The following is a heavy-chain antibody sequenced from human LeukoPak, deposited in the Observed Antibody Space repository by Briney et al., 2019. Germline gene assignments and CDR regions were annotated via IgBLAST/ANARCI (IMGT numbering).Heavy chain of an antibody. CDR2: TSSSGTTI. V-gene: IGHV3-11*01. CDR3: ARDRFSGSYPLDY. Sequence: GGSLRLSCAASGFTFNDYYMAWIRQAPGKGLEWGSYTSSSGTTISHADSVKGRFTISRDNPKNSLYLQMSTLRPEDTAVYYCARDRFSGSYPLDYWGQGTLVTVSS. CDR1: GFTFNDYY. J-gene: IGHJ4*02. D-gene: IGHD1-26*01.